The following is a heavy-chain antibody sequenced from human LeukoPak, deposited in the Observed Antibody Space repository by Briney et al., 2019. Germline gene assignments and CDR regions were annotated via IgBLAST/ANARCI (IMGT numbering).Heavy chain of an antibody. J-gene: IGHJ4*02. D-gene: IGHD4-17*01. CDR2: ISGSGGST. V-gene: IGHV3-23*01. CDR3: AEVGPHIDYGDYVYDY. CDR1: GFTFSSYA. Sequence: GGSLRLSCAASGFTFSSYAMSWVRQAPGKGLEWVSAISGSGGSTYYADSVKGRFTISRDNSKNTLYLQMNSLRAEDTAVYYCAEVGPHIDYGDYVYDYWGQGTLVTVSS.